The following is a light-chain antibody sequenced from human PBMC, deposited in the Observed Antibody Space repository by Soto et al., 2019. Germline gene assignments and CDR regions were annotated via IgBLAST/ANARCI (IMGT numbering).Light chain of an antibody. CDR2: RAS. CDR1: QSIGTS. CDR3: QQYYAYSPYT. Sequence: DIQMTQSPSILSASVGDRVTITCRATQSIGTSLAWYQQKPGKPPRLLLYRASSLERRVPSRFSGSGSGAEFSLTISSLQPDDFATYYCQQYYAYSPYTFGQGTKLEI. J-gene: IGKJ2*01. V-gene: IGKV1-5*03.